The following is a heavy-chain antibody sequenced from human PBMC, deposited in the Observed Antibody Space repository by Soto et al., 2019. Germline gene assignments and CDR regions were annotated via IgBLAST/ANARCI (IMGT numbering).Heavy chain of an antibody. Sequence: GESLKISCKGSGYSFTSYWIGWVRQMPGKGLEWMGIIYPGDSDTRYSPPFQGQVTISADKSISTAYLQWSSLKASDTAMYYCARQDQLGYCSSTSCSELWFDPWGQGTLVTVSS. CDR2: IYPGDSDT. CDR1: GYSFTSYW. J-gene: IGHJ5*02. V-gene: IGHV5-51*01. CDR3: ARQDQLGYCSSTSCSELWFDP. D-gene: IGHD2-2*01.